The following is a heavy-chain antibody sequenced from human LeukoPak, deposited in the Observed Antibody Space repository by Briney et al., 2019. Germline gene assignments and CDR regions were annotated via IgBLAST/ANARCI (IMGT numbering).Heavy chain of an antibody. CDR3: ARDRSGWNYAPDDAFDI. D-gene: IGHD1-7*01. CDR2: ISAYNGNT. V-gene: IGHV1-18*01. CDR1: GYTFTSYG. J-gene: IGHJ3*02. Sequence: AAVKVSCKASGYTFTSYGIGWVRQAPGQGLEWGGWISAYNGNTNYAQKLQVRVTMTTDTSTNTAYMALRSLRSDDTAVSYCARDRSGWNYAPDDAFDIWGQGTMVTVSS.